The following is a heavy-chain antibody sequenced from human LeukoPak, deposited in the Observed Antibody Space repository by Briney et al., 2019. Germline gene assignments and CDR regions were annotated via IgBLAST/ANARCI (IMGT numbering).Heavy chain of an antibody. V-gene: IGHV1-18*04. CDR3: ARVAKVPAAPDY. CDR2: ISAYNGNT. CDR1: GYTFTSYY. Sequence: ASVKVSCKASGYTFTSYYMHWVRQAPGQGLEWMGWISAYNGNTNYAQKLQGRVTMTTDTSTSAAYMELRSLRPDDTAVYYCARVAKVPAAPDYWGQGTLVTVSS. D-gene: IGHD2-2*01. J-gene: IGHJ4*02.